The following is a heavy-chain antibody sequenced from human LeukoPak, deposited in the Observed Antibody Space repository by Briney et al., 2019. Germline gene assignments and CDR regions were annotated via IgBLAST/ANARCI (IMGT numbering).Heavy chain of an antibody. CDR3: ARGRPTGITIFGVVIQNWFDP. CDR1: GFTFSSYA. V-gene: IGHV3-30-3*01. J-gene: IGHJ5*02. Sequence: PGRSLRLSCAASGFTFSSYAMHWVRQAPGKGLEWVAVISYDGSNKYYADSVKGRFTISRDNSKNTLYLQMNCLRAEDTAVYYCARGRPTGITIFGVVIQNWFDPWGQGTLVTVSS. D-gene: IGHD3-3*01. CDR2: ISYDGSNK.